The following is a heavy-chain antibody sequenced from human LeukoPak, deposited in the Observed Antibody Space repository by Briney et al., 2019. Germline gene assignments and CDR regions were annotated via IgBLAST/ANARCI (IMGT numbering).Heavy chain of an antibody. V-gene: IGHV4-59*01. D-gene: IGHD3-10*01. CDR1: GGSISPYF. Sequence: SETLSLTCTVSGGSISPYFWSWVRQPPGKGLEWIGHIYYSRSTSYNPSLKSRVTISVDTSKNQFSLKLRSVTAADTAVYYCASMSDYGSGFYYSWGQGTLVTVSS. J-gene: IGHJ4*02. CDR3: ASMSDYGSGFYYS. CDR2: IYYSRST.